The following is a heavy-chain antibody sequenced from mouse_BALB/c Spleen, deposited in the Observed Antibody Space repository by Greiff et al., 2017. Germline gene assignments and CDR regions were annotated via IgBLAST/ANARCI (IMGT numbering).Heavy chain of an antibody. Sequence: VQLQQSGPELVKPGASVKISCKASGYAFSSSWMNWVKQRPGQGLEWIGRIYPGDGDTNYNGKFKGKATLTADKSSSTAYMQLSSLTSVDSAVYFCARGSPYYAMDYWGQGTSVTVSS. J-gene: IGHJ4*01. CDR2: IYPGDGDT. CDR3: ARGSPYYAMDY. CDR1: GYAFSSSW. V-gene: IGHV1-82*01.